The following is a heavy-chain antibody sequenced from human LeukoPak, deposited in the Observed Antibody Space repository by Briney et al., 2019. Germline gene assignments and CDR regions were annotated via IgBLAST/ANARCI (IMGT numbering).Heavy chain of an antibody. CDR2: MNPNSGNT. V-gene: IGHV1-8*01. Sequence: ASVKVSCKASGYTFTSYDINWVRQATEQGLEWMGWMNPNSGNTGYAQKFQGRVTTTRNTSISTAYMELSSLRSEDTAVYYCARRRMIVPGSWFDPWGQGTLVTVSS. D-gene: IGHD3-22*01. J-gene: IGHJ5*02. CDR3: ARRRMIVPGSWFDP. CDR1: GYTFTSYD.